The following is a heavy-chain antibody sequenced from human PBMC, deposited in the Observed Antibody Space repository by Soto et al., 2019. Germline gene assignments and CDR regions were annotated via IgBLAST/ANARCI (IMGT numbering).Heavy chain of an antibody. Sequence: QVQLVESGGGVVQPGRSLRLSCAASGFTFSSYGMHWVRQAPGKGLEWVAVIWYDGSNKYYADSVKGRFTISRDNSKNTLYLQMNSLRAEDTAVYYCARDFFASGYRNYYYYGMDVWGQGTTVTVSS. CDR1: GFTFSSYG. D-gene: IGHD3-22*01. V-gene: IGHV3-33*01. J-gene: IGHJ6*02. CDR2: IWYDGSNK. CDR3: ARDFFASGYRNYYYYGMDV.